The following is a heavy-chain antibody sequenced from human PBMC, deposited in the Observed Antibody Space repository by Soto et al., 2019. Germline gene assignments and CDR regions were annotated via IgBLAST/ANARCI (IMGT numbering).Heavy chain of an antibody. CDR2: IKEDGSEK. D-gene: IGHD3-10*01. Sequence: EVQLVESGGGLVQPGGFLRLSCAASGFTFSNYWMTWVRQAPGKGLEWVANIKEDGSEKNYVDSVKGRFTISRDNAKNSLYLQMNSLRVEDTAVYYCAKSLWCGGENWGQGTLVTVSS. V-gene: IGHV3-7*01. CDR3: AKSLWCGGEN. CDR1: GFTFSNYW. J-gene: IGHJ4*02.